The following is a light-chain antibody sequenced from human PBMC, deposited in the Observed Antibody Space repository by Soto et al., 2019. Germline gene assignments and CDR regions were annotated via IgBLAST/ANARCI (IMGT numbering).Light chain of an antibody. CDR1: QSVSSY. V-gene: IGKV3-11*01. J-gene: IGKJ4*01. CDR3: QQRSRG. CDR2: DAS. Sequence: EIVLTQSPATLSLSPGERATLSCRASQSVSSYLAWYQQKPGQAPRLLIYDASNRATGIPARFSVSGSGTDFTLTISSREPEDFAVYYCQQRSRGFGGGTKVEIK.